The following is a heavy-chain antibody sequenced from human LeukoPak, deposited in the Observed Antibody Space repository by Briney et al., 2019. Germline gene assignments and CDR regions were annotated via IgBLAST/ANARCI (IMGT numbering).Heavy chain of an antibody. J-gene: IGHJ4*02. CDR3: ATLRGDDIVVVPAASPPA. CDR1: GGSFSGYY. CDR2: INHSGST. V-gene: IGHV4-34*01. Sequence: SETLSLTCAVYGGSFSGYYWSWIRQPPGKGLEWIGEINHSGSTNYTPSLKSRVTISVDTSKNQFSLKLSSVTAADTAVYYCATLRGDDIVVVPAASPPAWGQGTLVTVSS. D-gene: IGHD2-2*01.